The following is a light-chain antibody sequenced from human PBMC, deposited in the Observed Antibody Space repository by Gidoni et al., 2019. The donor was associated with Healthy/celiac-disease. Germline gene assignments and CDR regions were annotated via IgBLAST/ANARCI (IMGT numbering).Light chain of an antibody. J-gene: IGKJ2*04. CDR2: KAS. CDR3: QQYNSYPCS. V-gene: IGKV1-5*03. CDR1: QSISSW. Sequence: DLQMTHSPSTLSASVGDRVTITCRASQSISSWLAWYQQKPGKAPKLLIYKASSLESGVPSRFSGSGSGTEFTLTISSLQPDDFATYYCQQYNSYPCSFGQGTKLEIK.